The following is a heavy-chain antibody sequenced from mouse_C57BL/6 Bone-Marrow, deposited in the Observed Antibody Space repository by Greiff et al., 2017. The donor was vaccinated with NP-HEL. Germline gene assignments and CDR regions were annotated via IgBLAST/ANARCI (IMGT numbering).Heavy chain of an antibody. Sequence: EVMLVESGGDLVKPGGSLKLSCAASGFTFSSYGMSWVRQTPDKRLEWVATISSGGSYTYYLDSVKGRFTISRDNAKNTLYLQMSSLKSEDTAKYYCARHSWEDAMDYWGQGTSVTVSS. CDR2: ISSGGSYT. CDR1: GFTFSSYG. D-gene: IGHD4-1*01. V-gene: IGHV5-6*01. J-gene: IGHJ4*01. CDR3: ARHSWEDAMDY.